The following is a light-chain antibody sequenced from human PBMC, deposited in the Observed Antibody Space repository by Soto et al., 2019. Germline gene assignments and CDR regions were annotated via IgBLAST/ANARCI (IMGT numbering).Light chain of an antibody. CDR3: QQYNSSSRP. V-gene: IGKV1-5*03. CDR2: RAS. J-gene: IGKJ1*01. CDR1: QSIRSS. Sequence: DIQMTHSPSILSASVLDRFTITCRASQSIRSSLAWYQQKPGKAPHLLIYRASSLQSGVPSRFSGSGSGTDFTLTISSLQPDDFATYYCQQYNSSSRPFGQGTKVDIK.